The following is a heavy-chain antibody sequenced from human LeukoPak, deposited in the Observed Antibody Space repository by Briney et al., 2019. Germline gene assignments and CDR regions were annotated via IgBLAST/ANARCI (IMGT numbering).Heavy chain of an antibody. V-gene: IGHV1-69*05. CDR1: GGTFSSYA. D-gene: IGHD2-2*01. CDR2: IIPIFGTA. J-gene: IGHJ4*02. Sequence: SVKVSCKAYGGTFSSYAISWVRQAPGQGLEWMGGIIPIFGTANYAQKFQGRVTITTDESTSTAYMELSSLRSEDTAVYYCARSNCSSTSCFRGGFDYWGQGTLVTVSS. CDR3: ARSNCSSTSCFRGGFDY.